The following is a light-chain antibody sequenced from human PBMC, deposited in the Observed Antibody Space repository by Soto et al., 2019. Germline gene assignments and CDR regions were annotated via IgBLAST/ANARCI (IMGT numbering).Light chain of an antibody. CDR1: SSDVGRYNY. CDR3: NSYTSSSTYV. CDR2: DVS. V-gene: IGLV2-14*01. J-gene: IGLJ1*01. Sequence: QSVLTQPASVSGSPGQSSTSSCTGTSSDVGRYNYVSWYQQHPGKAPKLIIYDVSNRPSGVSNRFSGSKSGNTASLTISGLQAEDEADYYCNSYTSSSTYVFGTGTKLTVL.